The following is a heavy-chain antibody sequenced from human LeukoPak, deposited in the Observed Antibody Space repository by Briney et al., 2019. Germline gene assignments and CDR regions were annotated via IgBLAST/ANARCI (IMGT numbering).Heavy chain of an antibody. CDR3: ARDLSGSGSDAFDI. V-gene: IGHV3-66*01. J-gene: IGHJ3*02. CDR1: GFTFSSNY. CDR2: IYSGGST. D-gene: IGHD3-10*01. Sequence: PGGSLRLSCAASGFTFSSNYMSRVRQAPGKGLEWVSVIYSGGSTYYADSVKGRFTISRDNSKNTLYLQMNSLRAEDTAVYYCARDLSGSGSDAFDIWGQGTMVTVSS.